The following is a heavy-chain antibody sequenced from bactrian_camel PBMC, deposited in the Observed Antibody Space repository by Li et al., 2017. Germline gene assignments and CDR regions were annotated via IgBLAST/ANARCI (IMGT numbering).Heavy chain of an antibody. D-gene: IGHD4*01. CDR2: ISARATET. Sequence: VQLVESGGGSVRPGGSLRLSCAASGFTFGASSMSWVRQTPGKGYEWVSGISARATETRYADSVKGRFTISRDNAKNMLYLQLNSLKTEDTAMYYCAIGSDYGRRGQGTQVTVS. CDR3: AIGSDYGR. CDR1: GFTFGASS. V-gene: IGHV3S1*01. J-gene: IGHJ4*01.